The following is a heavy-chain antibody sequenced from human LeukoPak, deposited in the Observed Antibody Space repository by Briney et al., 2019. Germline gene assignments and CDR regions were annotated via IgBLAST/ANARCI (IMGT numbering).Heavy chain of an antibody. Sequence: GESLKISCKGSGYSFTNYWIGWVRQMPGKGLEWRGIIYPGDSDTRYSLSFQGQVTISVDKSISTAYLQWSSLKASDTAMYYCARHIGLVAPDGFDIWGQGTMVTVSS. CDR2: IYPGDSDT. J-gene: IGHJ3*02. D-gene: IGHD2-8*02. V-gene: IGHV5-51*01. CDR1: GYSFTNYW. CDR3: ARHIGLVAPDGFDI.